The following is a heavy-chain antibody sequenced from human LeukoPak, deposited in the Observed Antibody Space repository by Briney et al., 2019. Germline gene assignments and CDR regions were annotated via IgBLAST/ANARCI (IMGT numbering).Heavy chain of an antibody. CDR1: GFTVSSNY. CDR3: AKNFDY. J-gene: IGHJ4*02. V-gene: IGHV3-66*01. Sequence: GGSLRLSCAASGFTVSSNYMTWVRQAPGKGLEWVSVVYGGDTTYYTDSVKGRFTISRDNSKNTLYLQMNSLKTEDTAVYYCAKNFDYWGQGTLVTVSS. CDR2: VYGGDTT.